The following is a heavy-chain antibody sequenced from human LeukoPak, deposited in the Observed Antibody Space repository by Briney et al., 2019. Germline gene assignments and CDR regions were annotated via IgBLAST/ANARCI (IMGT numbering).Heavy chain of an antibody. D-gene: IGHD1-7*01. Sequence: GGSLRLSCAASGFTFSSYAMHWVRQAPGKGLEWVAVISYDGSNKYYADSVKGRFTISRDNSKNTLYLQMNSLRAEDTAVYYCAKQKINWNYVYAFDIWGQGTMVTVSS. CDR1: GFTFSSYA. J-gene: IGHJ3*02. V-gene: IGHV3-30-3*02. CDR2: ISYDGSNK. CDR3: AKQKINWNYVYAFDI.